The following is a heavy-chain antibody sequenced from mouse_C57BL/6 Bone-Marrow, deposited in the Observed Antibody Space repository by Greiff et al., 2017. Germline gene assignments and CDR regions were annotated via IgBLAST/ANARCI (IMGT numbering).Heavy chain of an antibody. V-gene: IGHV1-19*01. J-gene: IGHJ4*01. CDR1: GYTFTDYY. Sequence: VQLQQSGPVLVKPGASVKMSCKASGYTFTDYYMNWVKQSHGKSLEWIGVINPYNGGTSYNQKFKGKATLTVDKSSSPAYMELNSLTSEYSAVYYCAAIYAMDYWGQGTAVTVSS. CDR3: AAIYAMDY. CDR2: INPYNGGT.